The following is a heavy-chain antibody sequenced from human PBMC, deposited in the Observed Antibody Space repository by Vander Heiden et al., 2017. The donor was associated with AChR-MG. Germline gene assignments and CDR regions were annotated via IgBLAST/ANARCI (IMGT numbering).Heavy chain of an antibody. V-gene: IGHV4-61*02. CDR2: IHTSGST. CDR3: ARSDAFDI. Sequence: QVQLQESGPGLVKPSQTLSLTCTASGGSNRSGSYYRSWHRKPAGKGLEWIGRIHTSGSTNYNPSLKSRVTISVDTSKSQFSMNVSSVTAADTALYYCARSDAFDIWGQGTMVTVSS. J-gene: IGHJ3*02. CDR1: GGSNRSGSYY.